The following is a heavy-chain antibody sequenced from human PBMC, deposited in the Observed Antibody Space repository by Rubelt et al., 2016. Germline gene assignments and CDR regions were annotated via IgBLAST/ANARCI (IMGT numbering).Heavy chain of an antibody. CDR1: GGSISSYY. V-gene: IGHV4-59*01. CDR2: IYYSGST. J-gene: IGHJ4*02. Sequence: QVQLQESGPGLVKPSETLSLTCPVSGGSISSYYWSWIRQPPGKGLEWIGYIYYSGSTNYNPSLKRQVTIQVEQSKNQFCRKLSSGTAADKAVYYCARWSGYYRTFEYWGQGTLVTVSS. D-gene: IGHD3-3*01. CDR3: ARWSGYYRTFEY.